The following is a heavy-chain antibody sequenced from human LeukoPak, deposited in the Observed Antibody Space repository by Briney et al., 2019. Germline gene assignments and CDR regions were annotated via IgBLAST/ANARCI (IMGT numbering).Heavy chain of an antibody. D-gene: IGHD1-1*01. J-gene: IGHJ4*02. V-gene: IGHV3-7*03. CDR3: ARQGTSPTDYFDY. Sequence: GGSLRLSCAASGFTFSSYWMSWVRQAPGKGLEWVASIKQDGSEKYYVDSVKGRFTISRDNAKNSLYLQVNGLGAEDTAVYYCARQGTSPTDYFDYWGQGTLVTVSP. CDR2: IKQDGSEK. CDR1: GFTFSSYW.